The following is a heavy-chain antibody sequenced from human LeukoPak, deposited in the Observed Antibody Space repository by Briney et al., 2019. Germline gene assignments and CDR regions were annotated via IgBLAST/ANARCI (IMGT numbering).Heavy chain of an antibody. CDR3: AKTSRGNSGYDSPFHY. J-gene: IGHJ4*02. V-gene: IGHV3-23*01. D-gene: IGHD5-12*01. Sequence: PGGSLRLSCAASGFTFSTYAMSWVRQAPGKGLEWVSAVRGSGTDTYYADSVKGRFTISRDNSKNTLYLQMNSLRAEDTAIYYCAKTSRGNSGYDSPFHYWGQGTLVTASS. CDR1: GFTFSTYA. CDR2: VRGSGTDT.